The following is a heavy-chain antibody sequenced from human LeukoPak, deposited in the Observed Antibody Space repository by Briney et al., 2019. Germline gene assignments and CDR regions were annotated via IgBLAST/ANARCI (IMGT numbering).Heavy chain of an antibody. CDR1: GFTFDDYA. Sequence: SLRLSCAASGFTFDDYAMHWVRQAPGKGLEWVSGISWNSGSIGYADSVKGRFTVSRDNAKNSLYLQMNSLRAEDTALYYCAKEYCSSTSCLFDYWGQGTLVTVSS. CDR2: ISWNSGSI. V-gene: IGHV3-9*01. CDR3: AKEYCSSTSCLFDY. D-gene: IGHD2-2*01. J-gene: IGHJ4*02.